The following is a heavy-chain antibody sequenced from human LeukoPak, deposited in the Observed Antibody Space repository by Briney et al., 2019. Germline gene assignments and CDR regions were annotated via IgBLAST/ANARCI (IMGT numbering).Heavy chain of an antibody. CDR1: GYTFIENY. Sequence: ASVKVSCKVSGYTFIENYIHWVRQAPGQGLEWTGLINPHTGAANYSQKFQGRVTMTRDTSISTAYMHLTRLKFDDTAVYYCARGKSGYSPWGQGTPVTVSS. CDR2: INPHTGAA. V-gene: IGHV1-2*02. D-gene: IGHD3-3*01. CDR3: ARGKSGYSP. J-gene: IGHJ4*02.